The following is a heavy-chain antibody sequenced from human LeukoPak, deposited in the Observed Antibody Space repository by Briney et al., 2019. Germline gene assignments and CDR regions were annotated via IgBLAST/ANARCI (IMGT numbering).Heavy chain of an antibody. CDR1: GFTFSSYA. CDR3: ARSRLVTDYYFDY. V-gene: IGHV3-30-3*01. Sequence: GGSLRLSCAASGFTFSSYAMHWVRQAPGKGLEWVAVISYDGSNKYYADSVKGRFTISRDNSKNTLYLQMNILRAEDTAVYYCARSRLVTDYYFDYWGQGTLVTVSS. CDR2: ISYDGSNK. D-gene: IGHD3-9*01. J-gene: IGHJ4*02.